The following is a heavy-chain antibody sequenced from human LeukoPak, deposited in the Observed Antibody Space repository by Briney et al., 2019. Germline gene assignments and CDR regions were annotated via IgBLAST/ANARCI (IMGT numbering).Heavy chain of an antibody. CDR3: ARVRGLWFGVRNDS. D-gene: IGHD3-10*01. CDR1: GGSFSGYY. CDR2: IGHTGST. J-gene: IGHJ4*02. V-gene: IGHV4-34*01. Sequence: SETLSLTCAVYGGSFSGYYWSWIRQPPGKGLEWIGEIGHTGSTHYNPSLKSRVTMSVDASKNQFSLKLTFVTAADTAVYYCARVRGLWFGVRNDSRGQGTLVTVSS.